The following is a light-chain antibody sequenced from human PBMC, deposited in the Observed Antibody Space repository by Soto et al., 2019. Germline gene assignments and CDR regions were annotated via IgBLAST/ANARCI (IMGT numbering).Light chain of an antibody. CDR1: SSNIGSNT. CDR2: SNN. Sequence: QSVLTQPPSASGTPGQRVTISCSGSSSNIGSNTVNWYQQLPGTAPKLLIYSNNQRPSGVPDRFSGSKSGTSASLAISGLQSEDDADYYCAAWDVSLSGVVFGGGTKVTVL. CDR3: AAWDVSLSGVV. J-gene: IGLJ2*01. V-gene: IGLV1-44*01.